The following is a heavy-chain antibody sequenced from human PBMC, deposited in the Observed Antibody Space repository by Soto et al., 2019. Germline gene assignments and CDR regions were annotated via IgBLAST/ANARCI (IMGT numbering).Heavy chain of an antibody. J-gene: IGHJ5*02. V-gene: IGHV1-69*02. Sequence: QVQLVQSGAEVKKPGSSVKVSCKASGGTFSSYTISWVRQAPGQGLEWMGRIIPILGIANYAQKFQGRVTITADKSTGTAYMGLCSRRCEDTAVYYCVPGIITLGGVIVPHAWGRGTLVTVSS. D-gene: IGHD3-16*02. CDR1: GGTFSSYT. CDR3: VPGIITLGGVIVPHA. CDR2: IIPILGIA.